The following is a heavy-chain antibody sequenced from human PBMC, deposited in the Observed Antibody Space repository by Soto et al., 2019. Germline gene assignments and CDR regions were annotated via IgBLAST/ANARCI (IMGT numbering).Heavy chain of an antibody. D-gene: IGHD4-17*01. V-gene: IGHV3-66*03. CDR3: ARRPVTYYFDY. CDR1: GFTVSNNY. CDR2: IYSSGST. Sequence: GGSLRLSCAASGFTVSNNYMTWVRQAPGKGLEWVSFIYSSGSTYYADSVKGRFTISRDNSKNTLSLRMDSLRADDTAVYFCARRPVTYYFDYWGQGTLVTVSS. J-gene: IGHJ4*02.